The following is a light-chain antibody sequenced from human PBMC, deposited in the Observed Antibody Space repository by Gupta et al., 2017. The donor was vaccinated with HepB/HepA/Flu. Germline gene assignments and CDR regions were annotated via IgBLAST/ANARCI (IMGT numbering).Light chain of an antibody. CDR1: QGIRND. Sequence: AIQMTQSPSSLSASVGDRVTIICRASQGIRNDLGWYQHKPGKAPKLLIYAASSLQSGVPSRFSGSGSGTDSTLTISSLQPEDFATYYCRQDDNCPLTFGRGTKVEIK. CDR3: RQDDNCPLT. V-gene: IGKV1-6*01. CDR2: AAS. J-gene: IGKJ4*01.